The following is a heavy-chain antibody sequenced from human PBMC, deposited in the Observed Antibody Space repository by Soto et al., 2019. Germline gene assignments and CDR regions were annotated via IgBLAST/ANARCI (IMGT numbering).Heavy chain of an antibody. CDR3: ARVSGSGWYQGGAEYFQH. Sequence: TVSGSSISSVGYYSSWIRQHPRKGLEWIGYTYYSGSTYYNPSLKSRVTISVDTSKNQFSLKLSSVTAADTAVYYCARVSGSGWYQGGAEYFQHWGQGTLVTVSS. J-gene: IGHJ1*01. CDR1: GSSISSVGYY. V-gene: IGHV4-31*03. CDR2: TYYSGST. D-gene: IGHD6-19*01.